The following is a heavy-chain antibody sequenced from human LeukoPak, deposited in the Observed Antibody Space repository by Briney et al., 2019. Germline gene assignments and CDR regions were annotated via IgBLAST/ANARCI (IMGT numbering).Heavy chain of an antibody. CDR1: GGSISSSSYY. J-gene: IGHJ4*02. V-gene: IGHV4-39*01. Sequence: SETLSLTCTVSGGSISSSSYYWGWIRQLPGKGLEWIGSIYYSGSTYYNPSLKSRVTISVDTSKNQFSLKLSSVTAADTAVYYCARHRIASNRRYFDYWGQGTLVTVSS. D-gene: IGHD2-21*01. CDR2: IYYSGST. CDR3: ARHRIASNRRYFDY.